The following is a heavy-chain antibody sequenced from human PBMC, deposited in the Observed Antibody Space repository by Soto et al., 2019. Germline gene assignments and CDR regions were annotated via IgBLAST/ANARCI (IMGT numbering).Heavy chain of an antibody. Sequence: QVQLQESGPGLVKPSGTLSLTCAVSGGSISSSNWWSWVRQPPGKGLEWIGEIYHSGSTNYNPSLKSRVTISVDKSKNQSSLKLSSVTAADTAVYYCAREARQSIAVAGTVYYFDYWGQGTLVTVSS. CDR3: AREARQSIAVAGTVYYFDY. D-gene: IGHD6-19*01. CDR2: IYHSGST. J-gene: IGHJ4*02. CDR1: GGSISSSNW. V-gene: IGHV4-4*02.